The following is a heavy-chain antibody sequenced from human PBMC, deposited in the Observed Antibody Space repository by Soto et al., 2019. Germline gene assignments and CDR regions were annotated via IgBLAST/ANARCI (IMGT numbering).Heavy chain of an antibody. D-gene: IGHD2-15*01. CDR3: AREGCSGGSCYPIGE. CDR1: GFTFSSYG. V-gene: IGHV3-33*01. Sequence: QVQLVESGGGVVQPGRSLRLSCAASGFTFSSYGMHWVRQAPGKGLEWVAVIWYDGSNKYYADSVKGRFTITRDNSKNTLDMQRNSLRAGDTAVYYCAREGCSGGSCYPIGEWGQGTLVTVSS. CDR2: IWYDGSNK. J-gene: IGHJ4*02.